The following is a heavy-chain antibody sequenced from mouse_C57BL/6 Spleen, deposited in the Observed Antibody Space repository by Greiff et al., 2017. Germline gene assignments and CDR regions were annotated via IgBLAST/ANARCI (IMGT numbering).Heavy chain of an antibody. J-gene: IGHJ2*01. Sequence: VQLQQSGAELVRPGASVTLSCKASGYTFTDYEMHWVKQTPVHGLEWIGAIDPETGGTAYTDKFKGRAILTADKSTSTAYMELRSLTSEDSAVYYCRSVCEYFFDYWGQGTTLTVSS. CDR3: RSVCEYFFDY. D-gene: IGHD5-1*01. V-gene: IGHV1-15*01. CDR1: GYTFTDYE. CDR2: IDPETGGT.